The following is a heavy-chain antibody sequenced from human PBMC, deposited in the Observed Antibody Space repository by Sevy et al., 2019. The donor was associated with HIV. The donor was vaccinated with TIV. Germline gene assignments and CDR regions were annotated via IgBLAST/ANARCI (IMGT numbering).Heavy chain of an antibody. CDR2: ISGTSGTI. CDR3: ARVVLYYDANYCDY. V-gene: IGHV3-48*02. D-gene: IGHD3-22*01. CDR1: GFSFSQYS. Sequence: GGSLRLSCAASGFSFSQYSMNWVRRAPGKGLEWLSYISGTSGTIYYAASVKGRFTISRDNAKNSGYLQMNSLRDEDTAVYYCARVVLYYDANYCDYWGQGALVTVSS. J-gene: IGHJ4*02.